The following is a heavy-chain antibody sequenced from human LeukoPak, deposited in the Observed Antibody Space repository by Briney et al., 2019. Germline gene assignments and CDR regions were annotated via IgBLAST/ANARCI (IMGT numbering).Heavy chain of an antibody. CDR2: IYTGDCDT. D-gene: IGHD3-22*01. Sequence: EXXKISFRGSGYRFVSYWVGWVRQKPGKGLEWMGIIYTGDCDTRYSPSFQGQVTISAEKYISTAYLQWSSLKASDTAMYYCARRNYYDSSGYAYYMDVWGKGTTVTVSS. CDR1: GYRFVSYW. J-gene: IGHJ6*03. CDR3: ARRNYYDSSGYAYYMDV. V-gene: IGHV5-51*01.